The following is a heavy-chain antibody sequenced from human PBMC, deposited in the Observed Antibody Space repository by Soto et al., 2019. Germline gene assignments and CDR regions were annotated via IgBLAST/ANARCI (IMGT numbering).Heavy chain of an antibody. CDR3: ARSQTRFCRAGGCYRNPDY. D-gene: IGHD2-15*01. Sequence: GESLKISCKGSGYSFTNYWIAWVRQMPGKGLEWMGIIYPGDSDTRYSPSFQGQVTISADKSISIVYLQWSSLKASDTAMYYCARSQTRFCRAGGCYRNPDYWGQGTLVTVSS. J-gene: IGHJ4*02. CDR1: GYSFTNYW. CDR2: IYPGDSDT. V-gene: IGHV5-51*01.